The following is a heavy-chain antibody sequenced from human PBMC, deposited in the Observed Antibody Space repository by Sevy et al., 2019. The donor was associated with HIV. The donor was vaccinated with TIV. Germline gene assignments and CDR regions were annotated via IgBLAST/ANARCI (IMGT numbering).Heavy chain of an antibody. V-gene: IGHV3-21*01. CDR3: ARVVAVAGWDAFDI. J-gene: IGHJ3*02. Sequence: GGSLRLSCAASGFTFSSYSMNWVRQAPGKGLEWVSSISSSSSYIYYADSVKGRFTISRDNAKNSLYLQMNSLRAEDTAVYYCARVVAVAGWDAFDIWGQGTMVTVSS. CDR1: GFTFSSYS. D-gene: IGHD6-19*01. CDR2: ISSSSSYI.